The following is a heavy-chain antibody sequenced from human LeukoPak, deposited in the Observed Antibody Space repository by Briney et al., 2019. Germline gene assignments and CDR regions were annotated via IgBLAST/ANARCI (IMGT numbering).Heavy chain of an antibody. CDR3: TTDFRSVGYGDLDY. D-gene: IGHD4-17*01. CDR2: IKSKTDGGTT. J-gene: IGHJ4*02. CDR1: GCTFSNAW. V-gene: IGHV3-15*01. Sequence: GGSLRLSCAASGCTFSNAWMSWVRQAPGKGLEWVGRIKSKTDGGTTDYAAPVKGRFTISRDDSKNTLYLQMNSLKTEDTAVYYCTTDFRSVGYGDLDYWGQGTLVTVSS.